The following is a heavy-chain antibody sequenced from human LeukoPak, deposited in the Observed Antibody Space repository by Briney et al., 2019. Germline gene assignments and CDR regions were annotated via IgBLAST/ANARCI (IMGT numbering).Heavy chain of an antibody. CDR2: IYYTGST. CDR1: GGSISSSRYY. J-gene: IGHJ3*02. V-gene: IGHV4-39*01. D-gene: IGHD4-23*01. CDR3: ARHQVVTRAFDI. Sequence: PSETLSLTCTVSGGSISSSRYYWGWIRQPPGKGLEWIGSIYYTGSTYYNPSLRSRVSISVDTSKNQFTLKLSSVTAADTAVYYCARHQVVTRAFDIWGQGTMVTVSS.